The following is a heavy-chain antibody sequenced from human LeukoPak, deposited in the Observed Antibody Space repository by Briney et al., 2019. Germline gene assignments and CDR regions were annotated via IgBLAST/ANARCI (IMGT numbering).Heavy chain of an antibody. Sequence: ASVKVSCKASGYTFTGYYMHWVRQAPGQGLEWMGWINPNSGGTNYAQKFQGRVTMTRDTSISTAYMELSRLRSDDTAVYYCARVRGDSSGYLGFDYWGQGTLVTVSS. CDR2: INPNSGGT. CDR1: GYTFTGYY. V-gene: IGHV1-2*02. D-gene: IGHD3-22*01. J-gene: IGHJ4*02. CDR3: ARVRGDSSGYLGFDY.